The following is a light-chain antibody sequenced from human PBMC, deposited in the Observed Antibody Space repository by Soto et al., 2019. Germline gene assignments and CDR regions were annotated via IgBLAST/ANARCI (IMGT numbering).Light chain of an antibody. CDR3: SSYTNKDTLL. CDR2: DVT. Sequence: QSALTQPASVSGSPGQSITISCTGTSSDVGGYDHVSWYQQHPGKAPKLIIYDVTVRPSGISPRFSGSKSDNTASLAVSGLQPADEADYYCSSYTNKDTLLFGGGTKVTVL. V-gene: IGLV2-14*03. CDR1: SSDVGGYDH. J-gene: IGLJ3*02.